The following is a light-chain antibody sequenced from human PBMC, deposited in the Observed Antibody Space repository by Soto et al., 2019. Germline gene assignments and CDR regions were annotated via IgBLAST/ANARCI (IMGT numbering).Light chain of an antibody. CDR2: EGS. CDR3: CSYAGSSTEV. Sequence: QSALTQPASVSGSPGQSITISCTGTSSDVGSYNLVSWYQQHPGKAPKLMIYEGSKRPSGVSNRFSGSKSGNTASLTISGLQAEDEADSYCCSYAGSSTEVFGGGTQLTVL. V-gene: IGLV2-23*01. J-gene: IGLJ2*01. CDR1: SSDVGSYNL.